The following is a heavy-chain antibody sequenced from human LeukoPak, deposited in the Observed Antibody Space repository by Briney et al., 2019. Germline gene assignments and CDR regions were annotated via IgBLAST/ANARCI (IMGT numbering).Heavy chain of an antibody. CDR2: INHSGST. J-gene: IGHJ6*03. Sequence: SETLSLTCAVYGGSFSGYYWSWIRQPPGKGLEWIGEINHSGSTNYNPSLKSRVTISVDTSKNQFSLKLSSVTAADTAVYYCARDRNSAAGNNYYYMDVWGKGTTVTVSS. CDR3: ARDRNSAAGNNYYYMDV. CDR1: GGSFSGYY. D-gene: IGHD6-13*01. V-gene: IGHV4-34*01.